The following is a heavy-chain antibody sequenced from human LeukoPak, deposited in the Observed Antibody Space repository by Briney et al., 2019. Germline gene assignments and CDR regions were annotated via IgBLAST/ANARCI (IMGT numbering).Heavy chain of an antibody. J-gene: IGHJ3*02. D-gene: IGHD5-24*01. CDR1: GGSISSYY. V-gene: IGHV4-59*01. CDR2: IYYSGST. CDR3: ARRPTSVDGYKAKGAFDI. Sequence: KASETLSLTCTVSGGSISSYYWSWIRQPPGKGLEWIGYIYYSGSTNYNPSLKSRVTISVDTSKNQFSLKLSSVTAADTAVYYCARRPTSVDGYKAKGAFDIWGQGTMVTVSS.